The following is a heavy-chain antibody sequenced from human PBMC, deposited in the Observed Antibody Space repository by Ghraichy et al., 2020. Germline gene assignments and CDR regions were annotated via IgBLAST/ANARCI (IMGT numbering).Heavy chain of an antibody. J-gene: IGHJ6*03. CDR3: ARTSGKGVYYYYYMDV. Sequence: SQTLSLTCTVSGGSISSYYRSWIRQPPGKGLEWIGYIYDSGSANYNPSLKSRVTISLDTSKNQFSLKLSSVTAADTAVYYCARTSGKGVYYYYYMDVWGKGTTVTVSS. CDR2: IYDSGSA. V-gene: IGHV4-59*08. CDR1: GGSISSYY. D-gene: IGHD4-23*01.